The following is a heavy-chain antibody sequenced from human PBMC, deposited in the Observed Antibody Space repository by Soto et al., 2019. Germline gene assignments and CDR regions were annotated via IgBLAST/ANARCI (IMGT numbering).Heavy chain of an antibody. V-gene: IGHV5-51*01. CDR2: IYPGDSDT. CDR1: GYSFTSYW. J-gene: IGHJ6*02. Sequence: GESLKISCKGSGYSFTSYWIGWVRQMPGKGLEWMGIIYPGDSDTRYSPSFQGQVTISADKSISTAYLQWSSLKASDTAMYYCARLAAAGNSYYGMDVCGQGTTVTVSS. CDR3: ARLAAAGNSYYGMDV. D-gene: IGHD6-13*01.